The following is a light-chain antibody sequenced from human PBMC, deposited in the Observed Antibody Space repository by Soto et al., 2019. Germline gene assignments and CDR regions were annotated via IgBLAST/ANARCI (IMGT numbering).Light chain of an antibody. CDR3: CSYTSSSTPLYV. CDR1: SSDIGGYNY. CDR2: DVS. J-gene: IGLJ1*01. Sequence: QSVLTQPASVSGSPGQSITISCTGTSSDIGGYNYVSWYQHHPGKAPKLIIYDVSNRPSGVSNRFSGSKSGNTASLTISGLQAEDEADYYCCSYTSSSTPLYVFGAGTKVTVL. V-gene: IGLV2-14*03.